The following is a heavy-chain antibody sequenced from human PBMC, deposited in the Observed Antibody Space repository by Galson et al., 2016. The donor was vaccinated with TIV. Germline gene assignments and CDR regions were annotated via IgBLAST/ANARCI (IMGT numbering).Heavy chain of an antibody. J-gene: IGHJ4*02. Sequence: SLRLSCAASGFTFSSFAMSWVRQAPEKGLEWVSRISAGGGRTNYADSVKGRFTISRDNPKNTLYLQMSSLRADDTAVYFCAKMDSSGFDYVRRFDFWGQGTLATVSS. CDR3: AKMDSSGFDYVRRFDF. V-gene: IGHV3-23*01. D-gene: IGHD3-22*01. CDR2: ISAGGGRT. CDR1: GFTFSSFA.